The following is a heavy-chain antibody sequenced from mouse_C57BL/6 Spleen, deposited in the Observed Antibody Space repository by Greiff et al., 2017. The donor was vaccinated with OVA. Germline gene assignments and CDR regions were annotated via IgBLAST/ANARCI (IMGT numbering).Heavy chain of an antibody. D-gene: IGHD1-1*02. CDR3: AGYRWFDY. CDR2: ISRGSSTI. J-gene: IGHJ2*01. V-gene: IGHV5-17*01. Sequence: DVKLVESGGGLVKPGGSLKLSCAASGFTFSDYGMHWVRQAPGKGLEWVAYISRGSSTIYYADTVKGRFTFSGDNAKNTRCLQMTSPRSEDRAMYDWAGYRWFDYWGQGTTLTVSS. CDR1: GFTFSDYG.